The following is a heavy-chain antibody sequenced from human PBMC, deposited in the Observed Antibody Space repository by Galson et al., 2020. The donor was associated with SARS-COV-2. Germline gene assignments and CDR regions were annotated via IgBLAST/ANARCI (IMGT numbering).Heavy chain of an antibody. CDR3: ARIKPGMAALREGYYFDY. CDR1: GFSLRSSGMC. CDR2: LDWDDDK. D-gene: IGHD6-13*01. V-gene: IGHV2-70*11. Sequence: ESGPTLVKPTQTLTLTCTFSGFSLRSSGMCVSWIRQPPGEALEWLTRLDWDDDKYYSTSLKTRLTISKDTSENQVVLTMTNMESVDTATYYCARIKPGMAALREGYYFDYWGQGTLVTVSS. J-gene: IGHJ4*02.